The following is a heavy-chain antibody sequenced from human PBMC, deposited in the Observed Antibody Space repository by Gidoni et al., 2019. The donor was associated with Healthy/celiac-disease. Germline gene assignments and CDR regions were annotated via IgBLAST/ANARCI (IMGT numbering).Heavy chain of an antibody. D-gene: IGHD2-8*02. CDR3: ARVAFRGTDNWFDP. J-gene: IGHJ5*02. CDR2: IYHSGST. CDR1: GGSISSGGYS. V-gene: IGHV4-30-2*01. Sequence: QLQLHESGSGLVKPSQTLSLTCAASGGSISSGGYSWSWIRQPPGKGLEWIGYIYHSGSTYYNPSLKSRVTISVDRSKNQFSLKLSSVAAADTAVYYCARVAFRGTDNWFDPWGQGTLVTVSS.